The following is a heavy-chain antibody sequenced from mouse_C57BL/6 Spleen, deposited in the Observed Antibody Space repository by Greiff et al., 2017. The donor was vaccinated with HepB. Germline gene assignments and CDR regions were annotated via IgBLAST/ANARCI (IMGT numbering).Heavy chain of an antibody. CDR1: GYTFTSYW. J-gene: IGHJ3*01. D-gene: IGHD2-1*01. CDR3: ARSEAIYYGNSWFAY. CDR2: IDPNSGGT. Sequence: QVQLQQPGAELVKPGASVKLSCKASGYTFTSYWMHWVKQRPGRGLEWIGRIDPNSGGTKYNEKFKSKAKLTVDKPSSTAYMQLSSLTSEDSAVYYCARSEAIYYGNSWFAYWGQGTLVTVSA. V-gene: IGHV1-72*01.